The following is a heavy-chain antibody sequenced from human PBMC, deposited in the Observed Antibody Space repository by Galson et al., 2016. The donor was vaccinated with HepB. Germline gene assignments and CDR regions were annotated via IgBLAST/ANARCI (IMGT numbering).Heavy chain of an antibody. J-gene: IGHJ6*02. CDR3: TRALVTTGDWMYYGMDV. Sequence: QAPGKGLEWVAFIRSKTYSGTREYAASVQGRFTISRDDSKSIAYLQMNSLKIEDTAVYFCTRALVTTGDWMYYGMDVWGQGTTVTVSS. D-gene: IGHD3/OR15-3a*01. V-gene: IGHV3-49*02. CDR2: IRSKTYSGTR.